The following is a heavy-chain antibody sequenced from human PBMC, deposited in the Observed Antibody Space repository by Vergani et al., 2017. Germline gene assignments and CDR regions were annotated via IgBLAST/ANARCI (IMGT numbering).Heavy chain of an antibody. CDR1: GLTFSDYY. CDR2: ISSSGSTR. D-gene: IGHD4-23*01. Sequence: QVQLVESGGGLVTPGGSLRLSCAASGLTFSDYYMRWIRQAPGKGLEWVSYISSSGSTRYYADAVKGRFTISRDNAKNSLYLQMNSVRSEDTAVYYCARADYGGNGHYYGMDVWGQGTTVTVSS. V-gene: IGHV3-11*04. J-gene: IGHJ6*02. CDR3: ARADYGGNGHYYGMDV.